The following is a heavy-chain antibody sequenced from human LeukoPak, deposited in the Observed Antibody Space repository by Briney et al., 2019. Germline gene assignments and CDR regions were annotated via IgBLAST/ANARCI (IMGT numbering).Heavy chain of an antibody. Sequence: GGSLRLSCAASGFTFGSYSMNWVRQAPGKGLEWVSSISSSSSYICYADSVKGRFTISRDNAKNSLYLQMNSLRAEDTAVYYCARDGHSYGYGYYWGQGTLVTVSS. CDR1: GFTFGSYS. CDR3: ARDGHSYGYGYY. V-gene: IGHV3-21*01. CDR2: ISSSSSYI. J-gene: IGHJ4*02. D-gene: IGHD5-18*01.